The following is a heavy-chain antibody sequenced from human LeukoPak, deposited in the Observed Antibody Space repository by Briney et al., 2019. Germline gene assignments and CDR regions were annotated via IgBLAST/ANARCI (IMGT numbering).Heavy chain of an antibody. Sequence: GGSLRLSCAAAGFTFSSYAMGWVRQAPGKGLEWVSSISGSGGSTYYADSVKGRFTISRDNSKNTLYLQMNSLRAEDTAVYYCAKRGSSGSPYYFDYWGQGTLVTVSS. V-gene: IGHV3-23*01. D-gene: IGHD3-22*01. CDR2: ISGSGGST. J-gene: IGHJ4*02. CDR1: GFTFSSYA. CDR3: AKRGSSGSPYYFDY.